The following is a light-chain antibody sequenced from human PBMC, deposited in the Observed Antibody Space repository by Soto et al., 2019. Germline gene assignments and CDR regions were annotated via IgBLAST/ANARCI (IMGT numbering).Light chain of an antibody. CDR2: EVN. CDR1: SSDIGGYKY. Sequence: QAVLTQPASVSGSPGQSITIYCTGSSSDIGGYKYVSWYQQHPGKAPKLMIYEVNKRPSGVPDRFSGSKSGNTASLTVSGLQAEDEADYYCSSYAGSSNVFGTGTKLTVL. CDR3: SSYAGSSNV. J-gene: IGLJ1*01. V-gene: IGLV2-8*01.